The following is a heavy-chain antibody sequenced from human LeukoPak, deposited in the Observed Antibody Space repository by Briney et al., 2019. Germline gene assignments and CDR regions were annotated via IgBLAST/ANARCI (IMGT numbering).Heavy chain of an antibody. CDR1: GFTFSSYG. CDR2: ISYDGSNK. Sequence: PGGSLRLSCAASGFTFSSYGMHWVRQAPGKGLEWVAVISYDGSNKYYADSVKGRFTISRDNSKNTLYLQMNSLRAEDTAVYYCAFHAFDIWGQGTMVTVSS. CDR3: AFHAFDI. J-gene: IGHJ3*02. V-gene: IGHV3-30*03.